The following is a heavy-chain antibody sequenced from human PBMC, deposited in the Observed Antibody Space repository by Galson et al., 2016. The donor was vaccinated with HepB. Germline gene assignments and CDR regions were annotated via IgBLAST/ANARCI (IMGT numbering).Heavy chain of an antibody. J-gene: IGHJ4*02. V-gene: IGHV1-3*04. Sequence: SCKASGYTFTNYPINWVRQAPGQRLEWMGWINTGNGDTKYSQSFQGRATFTRDTSASTAYMELNSLRSEDTTVYYCVRDPVSDWAPFDYWGQGTLVTVSS. CDR3: VRDPVSDWAPFDY. CDR2: INTGNGDT. D-gene: IGHD6-19*01. CDR1: GYTFTNYP.